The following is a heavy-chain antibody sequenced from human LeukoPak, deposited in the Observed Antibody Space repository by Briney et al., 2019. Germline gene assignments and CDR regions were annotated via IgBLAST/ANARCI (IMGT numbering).Heavy chain of an antibody. CDR1: GGSISSYN. CDR2: IYTSGST. V-gene: IGHV4-4*07. D-gene: IGHD3-16*01. Sequence: SETLCLTCTASGGSISSYNWSWIRQPAGKGLEWIARIYTSGSTNYNPSLKSRVTMSVDTSKNQFSLKQSSVTAADTAVYYCARDSSRITTNYYYYCYMDVWGKGTTVTVSS. CDR3: ARDSSRITTNYYYYCYMDV. J-gene: IGHJ6*03.